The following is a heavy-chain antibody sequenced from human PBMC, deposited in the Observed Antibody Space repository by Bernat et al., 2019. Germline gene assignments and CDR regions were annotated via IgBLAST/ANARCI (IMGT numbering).Heavy chain of an antibody. CDR3: TVWGDYRHY. V-gene: IGHV3-30*03. CDR1: GFTFSSYG. D-gene: IGHD4-17*01. CDR2: ISYDGSNK. J-gene: IGHJ4*02. Sequence: QVQLVESGGGVVQPGRSLRLSCAASGFTFSSYGMHWVRQAPGKGLEWVAVISYDGSNKYYADSVKGRFTISRDNSKNTLYLQMNSLRAEDTAVYYCTVWGDYRHYWGQGTLVTVSS.